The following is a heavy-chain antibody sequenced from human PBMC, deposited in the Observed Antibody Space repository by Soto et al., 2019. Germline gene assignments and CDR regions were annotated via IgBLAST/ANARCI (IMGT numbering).Heavy chain of an antibody. J-gene: IGHJ6*04. CDR2: IIPILGIA. CDR1: GGTFSSYT. V-gene: IGHV1-69*02. Sequence: ASVKVSCKASGGTFSSYTISWVRQAPGQGLEWMGRIIPILGIANYAQKFQGRVTITADKSTSTAYMELSSLRSEDTAVYYCARVWESRPGMDVWGKGTTVTVSS. D-gene: IGHD1-26*01. CDR3: ARVWESRPGMDV.